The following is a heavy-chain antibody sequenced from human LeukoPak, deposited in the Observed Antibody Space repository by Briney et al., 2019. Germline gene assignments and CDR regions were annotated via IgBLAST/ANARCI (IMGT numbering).Heavy chain of an antibody. V-gene: IGHV2-5*02. CDR2: VYWDDDK. CDR3: ARPYFFGSGLYFDY. CDR1: GFSLSTTGVG. Sequence: SGPTLVKPTQTLTLTCTFSGFSLSTTGVGVGWIRQPPGKALEWLAHVYWDDDKRYSPSLKTRLTITKDTSKNQVALTMTNMDPVDTATYFCARPYFFGSGLYFDYWGQGSLVTVSS. D-gene: IGHD3-10*01. J-gene: IGHJ4*02.